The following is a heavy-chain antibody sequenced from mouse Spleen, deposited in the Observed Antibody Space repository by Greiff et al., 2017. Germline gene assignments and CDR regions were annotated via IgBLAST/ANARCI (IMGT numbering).Heavy chain of an antibody. CDR3: ERFGNAGDY. CDR2: INPNNGGT. V-gene: IGHV1-26*01. J-gene: IGHJ2*01. D-gene: IGHD2-1*01. CDR1: GYTFTDYY. Sequence: VQLQQSGPERVKPGASVKISCKASGYTFTDYYMNWVKQSHGKSLEWIGDINPNNGGTSYNQKFKGKATLTVDKSSSTAYMELRSLTSEDSAVYYCERFGNAGDYWGQGTTLTVSS.